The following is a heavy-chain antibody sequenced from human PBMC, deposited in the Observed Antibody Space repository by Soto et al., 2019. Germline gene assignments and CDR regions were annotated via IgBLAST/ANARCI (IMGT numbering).Heavy chain of an antibody. CDR3: AKESSPPYCGGGSCYLGGWGY. CDR2: TSYDGRNK. Sequence: QVQLVESGGDVLQTGGSLRLSCAGSGFTLTNYGMHWVRQAPGKGLEWVELTSYDGRNKYYADSVKGRFTISRDNSKNTLYLQMNSLRAEDTAVYYCAKESSPPYCGGGSCYLGGWGYWGQGTLVTVSS. D-gene: IGHD2-15*01. V-gene: IGHV3-30*18. CDR1: GFTLTNYG. J-gene: IGHJ4*02.